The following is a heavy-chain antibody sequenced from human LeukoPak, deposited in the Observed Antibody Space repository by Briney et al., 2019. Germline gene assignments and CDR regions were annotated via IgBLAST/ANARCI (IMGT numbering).Heavy chain of an antibody. Sequence: PGGSLRLSCAASGFTFSSYSMNWVRQAPGMGLEWVSSISSSSSYIYYADSVKGRFTISRDNAKNSLYLQMNSLRAEDTAVYYCARCSYGSYWYFDLWGRGTLVTVSS. CDR3: ARCSYGSYWYFDL. CDR2: ISSSSSYI. V-gene: IGHV3-21*01. D-gene: IGHD5-18*01. J-gene: IGHJ2*01. CDR1: GFTFSSYS.